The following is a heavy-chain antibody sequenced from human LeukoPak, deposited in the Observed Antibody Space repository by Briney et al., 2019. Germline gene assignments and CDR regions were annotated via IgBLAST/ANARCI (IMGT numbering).Heavy chain of an antibody. CDR2: INPNSGGT. V-gene: IGHV1-2*02. CDR1: GYTFTGYY. D-gene: IGHD3-3*01. CDR3: ARDEVTIFGVAKRLDY. Sequence: GASVKVSCKASGYTFTGYYMHWVRQAPGQGLEWMGWINPNSGGTNYAQKFQGRVTMTRDTSISTAYMELSRLRSDDTAVYYCARDEVTIFGVAKRLDYWGQGTLVTVSS. J-gene: IGHJ4*02.